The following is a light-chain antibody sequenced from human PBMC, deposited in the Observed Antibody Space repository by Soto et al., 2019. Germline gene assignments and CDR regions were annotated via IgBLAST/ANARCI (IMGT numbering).Light chain of an antibody. J-gene: IGKJ2*01. CDR1: FTISGY. V-gene: IGKV1-39*01. CDR3: QQYYSFPYT. CDR2: ATF. Sequence: DVQMTQSPASLSASVGDRVSITCRTSFTISGYLNWWQQKPGKAPNLLIYATFKLQSGVPARFSGTGSGAEFTLTITNVQPEDFATYYCQQYYSFPYTFGQGTKLEIK.